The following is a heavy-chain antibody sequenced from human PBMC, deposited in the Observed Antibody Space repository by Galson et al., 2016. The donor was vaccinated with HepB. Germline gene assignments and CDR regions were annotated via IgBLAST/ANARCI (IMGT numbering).Heavy chain of an antibody. D-gene: IGHD5-18*01. CDR2: IYXXGST. CDR1: XXSIXXXSXX. CDR3: ASXGATAMVPDIDY. Sequence: ETXXXTCTVXXXSIXXXSXXXGWXXXPPGXXLEXIGSIYXXGSTYXXPSLPSRLTISVDTSTNQFSLKLSPVTAADTAVXXCASXGATAMVPDIDYWGXXTLXXXSS. J-gene: IGHJ4*01. V-gene: IGHV4-39*01.